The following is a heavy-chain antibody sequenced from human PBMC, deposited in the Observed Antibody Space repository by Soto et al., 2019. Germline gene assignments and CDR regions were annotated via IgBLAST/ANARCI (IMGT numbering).Heavy chain of an antibody. CDR2: IYYSGST. J-gene: IGHJ4*02. V-gene: IGHV4-59*01. D-gene: IGHD6-6*01. CDR3: ARSTPSSYSSSSV. CDR1: GGSISSYY. Sequence: SETLSLTCTVSGGSISSYYWSWIRQPPGEGLEWIGYIYYSGSTNYNPSLKSRVTISVDTSKNQFSLKLSSVTAADTAVYYCARSTPSSYSSSSVWGQGTLVTVSS.